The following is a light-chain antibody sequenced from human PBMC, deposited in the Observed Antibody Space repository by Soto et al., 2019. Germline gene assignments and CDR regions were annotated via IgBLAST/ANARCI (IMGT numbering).Light chain of an antibody. J-gene: IGKJ4*01. CDR1: RSIGDN. CDR2: ATS. Sequence: TVMTQSPATLSVSPGETATLSCTASRSIGDNLAWYQVKPGQAPRLLISATSTRATGIPDRFRGSGSGTYFTLTIISLQSEDSAVYYWQQYNFWPGLTFGGGTRVEIK. V-gene: IGKV3-15*01. CDR3: QQYNFWPGLT.